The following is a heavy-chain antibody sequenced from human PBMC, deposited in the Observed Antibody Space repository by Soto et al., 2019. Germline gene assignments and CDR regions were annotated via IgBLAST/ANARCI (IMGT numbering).Heavy chain of an antibody. CDR1: GYSFTGYY. CDR2: INPNSGGT. CDR3: ARALGYSGYAGMDV. Sequence: ASVKVSCKASGYSFTGYYMHWVRQAPGQGLEWMGWINPNSGGTNYAQKLQGWVTMTRDTSTSTAYMELSSLRSDDTAVYYCARALGYSGYAGMDVWGQGTTVTVSS. D-gene: IGHD5-12*01. V-gene: IGHV1-2*04. J-gene: IGHJ6*02.